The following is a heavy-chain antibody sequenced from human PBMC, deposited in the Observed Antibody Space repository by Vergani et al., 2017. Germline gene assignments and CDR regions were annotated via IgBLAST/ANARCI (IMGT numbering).Heavy chain of an antibody. V-gene: IGHV3-33*08. CDR1: GFTFSSYS. CDR3: ARDEYYYDSSGYDAFDI. D-gene: IGHD3-22*01. Sequence: VQLVESGGGLVKPGGSLRLSCAASGFTFSSYSMHWVRQAPGKGLEWVAVIWYDGSNKYYADSVKGRFTISRDNSKNTLYLQMNSLRAEDTAVYYCARDEYYYDSSGYDAFDIWGQGTMVTVSS. J-gene: IGHJ3*02. CDR2: IWYDGSNK.